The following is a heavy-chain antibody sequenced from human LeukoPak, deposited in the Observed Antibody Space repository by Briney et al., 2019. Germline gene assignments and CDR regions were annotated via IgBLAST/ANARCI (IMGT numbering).Heavy chain of an antibody. D-gene: IGHD3-22*01. CDR3: TTDRRYYYDSSGYYSHQNFDP. CDR1: GFTFSSYA. Sequence: PGGSLRLSCAASGFTFSSYAMSWVRQAPEKGLEWVGRIKSKTDGGTTDYAAPVKGRFTISRDDSKNTLYLQMNSLKTEDTAVYYCTTDRRYYYDSSGYYSHQNFDPWGQGTLVTVSS. CDR2: IKSKTDGGTT. J-gene: IGHJ5*02. V-gene: IGHV3-15*01.